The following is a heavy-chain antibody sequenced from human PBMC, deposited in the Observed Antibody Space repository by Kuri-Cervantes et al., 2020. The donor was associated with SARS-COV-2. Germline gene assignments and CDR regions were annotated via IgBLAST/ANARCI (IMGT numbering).Heavy chain of an antibody. J-gene: IGHJ4*02. CDR2: INHSGST. CDR3: AMYDFWSGYRDY. Sequence: SETLSLTCAVYGGSFSGYYWSWIRQPPGKGLEWIGEINHSGSTNYNPSLKSRVTISVDTSKNQFSLKLSSVTAADTAVYYCAMYDFWSGYRDYWGQGTLVTVSS. V-gene: IGHV4-34*01. CDR1: GGSFSGYY. D-gene: IGHD3-3*01.